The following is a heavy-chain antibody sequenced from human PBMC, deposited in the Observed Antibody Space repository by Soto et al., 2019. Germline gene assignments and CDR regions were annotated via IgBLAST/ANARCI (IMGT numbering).Heavy chain of an antibody. J-gene: IGHJ6*03. V-gene: IGHV4-34*01. CDR3: ARVVGGRNYYCYYYMGF. D-gene: IGHD2-15*01. Sequence: QVQLQQWGAGLLKPSETLSLTCAVYGGSFSGYYWSWIRQPPGKGLEWIGEINHSGRTNYNPSHKSRVTISVDTSKNQFSLQLSCVTAADTAVYYCARVVGGRNYYCYYYMGFWGKGTTVTVSS. CDR2: INHSGRT. CDR1: GGSFSGYY.